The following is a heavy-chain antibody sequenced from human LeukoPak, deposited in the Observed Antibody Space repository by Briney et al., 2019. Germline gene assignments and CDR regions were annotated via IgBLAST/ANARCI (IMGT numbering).Heavy chain of an antibody. CDR1: GFTFSDSY. CDR2: ISGSGHDI. D-gene: IGHD6-6*01. CDR3: TRDPRHFDS. J-gene: IGHJ5*01. Sequence: PGGSLILSCAASGFTFSDSYMTWGRQAPGKGVEGVAYISGSGHDINYSDSGKGRFTISRDNAKNSLYLQMSSLRVEDTAVYYCTRDPRHFDSWGQGTLVTVSS. V-gene: IGHV3-11*04.